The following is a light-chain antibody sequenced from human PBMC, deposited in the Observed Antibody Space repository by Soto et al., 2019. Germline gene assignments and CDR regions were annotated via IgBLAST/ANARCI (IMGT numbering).Light chain of an antibody. J-gene: IGKJ1*01. CDR2: DAS. V-gene: IGKV1-5*01. CDR1: ESIRTW. Sequence: DIQMTQSPSTLSASIGDRVTVTCRASESIRTWLAWYQHKPGKAPKFLIYDASSLESGVPSRFSGSGSGTEFTLTIINLQPDDFATYFCQQYNNYPRTFGQGTKVDIK. CDR3: QQYNNYPRT.